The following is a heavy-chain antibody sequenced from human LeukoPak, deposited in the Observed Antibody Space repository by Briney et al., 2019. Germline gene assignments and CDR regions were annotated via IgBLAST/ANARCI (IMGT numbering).Heavy chain of an antibody. V-gene: IGHV1-18*01. J-gene: IGHJ4*02. Sequence: ASVKVSCKASGYTFTSYDINWVRQPPGQGLEWMGWISTYNGNTNYTQKVQGRVTMTTETSTSTAYMELRSLRSDDTAVYYCARECGWELRCFDYWGQGTLVTVSS. CDR3: ARECGWELRCFDY. CDR1: GYTFTSYD. CDR2: ISTYNGNT. D-gene: IGHD1-26*01.